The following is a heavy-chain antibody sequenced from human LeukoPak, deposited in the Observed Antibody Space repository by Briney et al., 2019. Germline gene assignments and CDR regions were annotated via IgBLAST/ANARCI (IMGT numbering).Heavy chain of an antibody. J-gene: IGHJ4*02. D-gene: IGHD3-22*01. V-gene: IGHV3-48*03. CDR1: GFTFSSYE. CDR2: ISSSGSII. Sequence: GGSLRLSCAASGFTFSSYEMNWVRQPPGKGLEWVSYISSSGSIIYYADSVKGRFTISRDNSKNTLHLQMDSLRPEDTALYYCAKDLFYYDKGGFDYWGQGTPVTVSS. CDR3: AKDLFYYDKGGFDY.